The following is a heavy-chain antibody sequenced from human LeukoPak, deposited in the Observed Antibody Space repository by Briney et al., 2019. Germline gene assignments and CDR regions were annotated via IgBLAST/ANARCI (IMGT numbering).Heavy chain of an antibody. CDR3: ARDYGGSSPFDY. D-gene: IGHD4-23*01. CDR2: ILDDGNNK. J-gene: IGHJ4*02. V-gene: IGHV3-30*03. CDR1: GFTFSSYG. Sequence: PGGSLRLSCAASGFTFSSYGMHWVRQAPGKGLEWVAVILDDGNNKYYADSVKGRFTISRDNSKNTLDLQMNSLRAEDTAVYYCARDYGGSSPFDYWGQGTLVTVSS.